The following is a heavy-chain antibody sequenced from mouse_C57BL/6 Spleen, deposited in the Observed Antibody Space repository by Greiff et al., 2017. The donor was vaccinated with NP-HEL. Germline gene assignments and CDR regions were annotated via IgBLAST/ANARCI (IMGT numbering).Heavy chain of an antibody. V-gene: IGHV1-82*01. J-gene: IGHJ2*01. CDR3: AGGRYFDY. CDR1: GYAFSSSW. D-gene: IGHD1-1*02. CDR2: IYPGDGDT. Sequence: VKLQESGPELVKPGASVKISCKASGYAFSSSWMNWVKQRPGKGLEWIGRIYPGDGDTNYNGKFKGKATLTADKSSSTAYMQLSSLTSEDSAVYFCAGGRYFDYWGQGTTLTVSS.